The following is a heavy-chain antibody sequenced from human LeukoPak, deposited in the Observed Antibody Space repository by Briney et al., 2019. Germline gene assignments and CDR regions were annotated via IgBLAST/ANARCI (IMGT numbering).Heavy chain of an antibody. CDR1: GYTFTAYF. V-gene: IGHV1-2*02. J-gene: IGHJ4*02. Sequence: ASVTVSCKASGYTFTAYFMHWVRQAPGQGLEWMGWINPNSGGTNYAQKFQGRVTMTRDTSISTAYMELSRLRSDDTAVYYCAREFDSSGYPDFDYWGQGTLVTVSS. D-gene: IGHD3-22*01. CDR2: INPNSGGT. CDR3: AREFDSSGYPDFDY.